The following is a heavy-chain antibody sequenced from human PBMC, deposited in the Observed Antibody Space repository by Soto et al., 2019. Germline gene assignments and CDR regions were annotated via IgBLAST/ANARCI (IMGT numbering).Heavy chain of an antibody. V-gene: IGHV3-30*18. Sequence: GGSLRLSCAASGFTFSSYAMHWVRQAPGKGLEWVALISYDGNNKYYVDSVKGRFTIYRDNSKNTLDLQLTNLRAEDTALYYCAKDHRTTVTTRGVWYFDYWGQGALVTVSS. CDR1: GFTFSSYA. J-gene: IGHJ4*02. CDR2: ISYDGNNK. CDR3: AKDHRTTVTTRGVWYFDY. D-gene: IGHD4-17*01.